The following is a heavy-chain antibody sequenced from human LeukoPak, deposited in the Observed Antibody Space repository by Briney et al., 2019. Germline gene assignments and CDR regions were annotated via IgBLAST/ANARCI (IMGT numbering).Heavy chain of an antibody. CDR3: AKDRGYSHYFDY. CDR1: GFTFSSYA. Sequence: PGGSMRLACAASGFTFSSYAMSWVRQAPGKGLEWVSAISGSGGSTYYADSVKGRFTISRDNSKNTLYLQMNSLRAEDTAVYYCAKDRGYSHYFDYWGQGTLVTVSS. V-gene: IGHV3-23*01. CDR2: ISGSGGST. J-gene: IGHJ4*02. D-gene: IGHD2-21*01.